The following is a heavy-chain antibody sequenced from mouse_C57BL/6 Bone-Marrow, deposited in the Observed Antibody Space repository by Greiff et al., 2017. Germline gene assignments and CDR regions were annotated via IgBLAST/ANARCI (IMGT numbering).Heavy chain of an antibody. CDR3: TTGYDGDPFDY. CDR2: IDPENGDT. Sequence: VHVKQSGAELVRPGASVKLSCTASGFNIKDDYMHWVKQRPEQGLEWIGWIDPENGDTEYASKFQGKATITADTSSNTAYLQLSSLTSEDTAVYYCTTGYDGDPFDYWGQGTTLTVSS. D-gene: IGHD2-3*01. J-gene: IGHJ2*01. CDR1: GFNIKDDY. V-gene: IGHV14-4*01.